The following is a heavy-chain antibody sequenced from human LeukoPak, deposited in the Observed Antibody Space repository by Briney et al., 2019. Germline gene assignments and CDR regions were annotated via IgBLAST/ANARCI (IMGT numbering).Heavy chain of an antibody. V-gene: IGHV1-46*01. Sequence: GSSVKVSCKASRYTLTSYYMHWVRQAPRQGLEWVGIINPSGGSTSYAQKFQGRVTMTRDTSTSTVYMELSSLRAEDAAVYYCARDRETLRYFDWLSGLDVWGQGTTVTVSS. CDR3: ARDRETLRYFDWLSGLDV. D-gene: IGHD3-9*01. J-gene: IGHJ6*02. CDR1: RYTLTSYY. CDR2: INPSGGST.